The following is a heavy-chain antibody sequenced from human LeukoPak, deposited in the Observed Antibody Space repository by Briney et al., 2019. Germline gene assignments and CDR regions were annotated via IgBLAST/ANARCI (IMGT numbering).Heavy chain of an antibody. Sequence: GGSLRLSCAASGFTFSLYWISWVRQAPGKGLEWVANIKQDGSKKEYVDSVKGRFTISRDNAKKSLCLQMDSLRAEDTAVYYCAREGKGGFDIWGQGTMVTVSS. CDR1: GFTFSLYW. J-gene: IGHJ3*02. D-gene: IGHD3-16*01. CDR3: AREGKGGFDI. CDR2: IKQDGSKK. V-gene: IGHV3-7*01.